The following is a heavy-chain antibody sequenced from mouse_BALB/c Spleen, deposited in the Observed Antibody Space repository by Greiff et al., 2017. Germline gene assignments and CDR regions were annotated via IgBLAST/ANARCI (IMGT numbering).Heavy chain of an antibody. CDR3: ARGDGNYHWYFDV. CDR2: IWAGGST. V-gene: IGHV2-9*02. CDR1: GFSLTSYG. Sequence: VQGVESGPGLVAPSQSLSITCTVSGFSLTSYGVHWVRQPPGKGLEWLGVIWAGGSTNYNSALMSRLSISKDNSKSQVFLKMNSLQTDDTAMYYCARGDGNYHWYFDVWGAGTTVTVSS. D-gene: IGHD2-1*01. J-gene: IGHJ1*01.